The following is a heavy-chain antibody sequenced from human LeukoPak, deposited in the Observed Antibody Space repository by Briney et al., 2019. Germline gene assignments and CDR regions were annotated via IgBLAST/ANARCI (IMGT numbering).Heavy chain of an antibody. V-gene: IGHV7-4-1*02. D-gene: IGHD3/OR15-3a*01. CDR3: ARVDANYYFGMDV. J-gene: IGHJ6*02. Sequence: GASVKVSCKASGYTFSSYGISWVRQAPGQGLEWMGWINTNTGNPTYAQGFTGRFVYSLDTSVSTAYLQISSLKAEDTAVYYCARVDANYYFGMDVWGQGTTVTVSS. CDR1: GYTFSSYG. CDR2: INTNTGNP.